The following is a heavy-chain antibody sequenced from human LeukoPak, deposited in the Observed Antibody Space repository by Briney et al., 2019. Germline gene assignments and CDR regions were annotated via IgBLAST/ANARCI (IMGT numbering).Heavy chain of an antibody. V-gene: IGHV3-15*07. D-gene: IGHD3-22*01. J-gene: IGHJ4*02. CDR1: GLTLSNVW. CDR2: IKSKTAGGTT. Sequence: GGSLRLSCAVSGLTLSNVWMNWVRQAPGKGLEWAGRIKSKTAGGTTDFAAPVKGRFPISRDDSKNTLYLQMNSLTSEDTAVYYCTQGSGQYYDYWGQGTLVTVSS. CDR3: TQGSGQYYDY.